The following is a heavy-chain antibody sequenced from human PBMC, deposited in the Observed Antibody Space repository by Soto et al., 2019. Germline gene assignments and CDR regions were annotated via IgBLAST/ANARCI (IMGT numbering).Heavy chain of an antibody. Sequence: PSETLSLTCSVSTVSMRTYYWTWIRQSPGKGLEWIGQISHTGRTKYNPSLESRVTISVDTSRKQFSLKLNSVTAADTALYYCARDDTTGLFAFWGQGTLVTVSS. J-gene: IGHJ4*02. CDR2: ISHTGRT. D-gene: IGHD4-17*01. CDR1: TVSMRTYY. V-gene: IGHV4-59*01. CDR3: ARDDTTGLFAF.